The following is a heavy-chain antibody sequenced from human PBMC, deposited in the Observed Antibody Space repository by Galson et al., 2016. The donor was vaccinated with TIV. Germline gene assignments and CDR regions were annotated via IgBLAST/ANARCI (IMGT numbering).Heavy chain of an antibody. Sequence: SLRLSCAASGFSFSAYGMHWVRQAPGKGLEWVAFIRYDGSNKFYADSVKGRFTFSRDNSKNTLYLQMNNLRVDDTAVFYCAKDFSYRSVSGYYYYYMDVWGKGTTVTVSS. CDR1: GFSFSAYG. CDR2: IRYDGSNK. D-gene: IGHD6-19*01. V-gene: IGHV3-30*02. CDR3: AKDFSYRSVSGYYYYYMDV. J-gene: IGHJ6*03.